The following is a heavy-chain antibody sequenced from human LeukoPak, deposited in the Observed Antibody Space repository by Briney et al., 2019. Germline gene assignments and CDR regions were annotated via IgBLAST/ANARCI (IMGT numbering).Heavy chain of an antibody. Sequence: GGSLRLSCAASGFTFSSYGMHWVRQAPGKGLEWVSGISGSGGSTYYADSVKGRFTISRDNSKNTLYLQMNSLRVEDTAVYYCARTRWLRFYFDYWGQGTLVTVSS. CDR3: ARTRWLRFYFDY. CDR1: GFTFSSYG. CDR2: ISGSGGST. V-gene: IGHV3-23*01. J-gene: IGHJ4*02. D-gene: IGHD5-24*01.